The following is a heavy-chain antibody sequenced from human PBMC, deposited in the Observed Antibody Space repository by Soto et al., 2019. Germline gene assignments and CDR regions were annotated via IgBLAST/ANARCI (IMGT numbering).Heavy chain of an antibody. V-gene: IGHV4-39*01. Sequence: PSESLSLASTVSGGSMSSSSYYWGWIRQPPGRGLEWIGSIYYSGSTYYNPSLKSRVTISVDTSKNQFSLKLSSVTAADTAVYYCARCYCSGGSCYGPIEGLFYYFDYWGQGTLVTVSS. D-gene: IGHD2-15*01. CDR3: ARCYCSGGSCYGPIEGLFYYFDY. CDR1: GGSMSSSSYY. CDR2: IYYSGST. J-gene: IGHJ4*02.